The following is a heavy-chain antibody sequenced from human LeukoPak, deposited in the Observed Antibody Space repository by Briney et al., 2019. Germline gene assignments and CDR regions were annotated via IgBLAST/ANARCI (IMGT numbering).Heavy chain of an antibody. CDR1: GGSISSYY. CDR3: ARATGFADY. CDR2: IYYSGST. Sequence: SETLSLTCTVSGGSISSYYWSWIRQPPGKGLEWIGYIYYSGSTNYNPSLKSRVTISVDTSKNQFSLKLSSVTAADTAVYYCARATGFADYWGQGTLVTVSS. J-gene: IGHJ4*02. V-gene: IGHV4-59*08. D-gene: IGHD2-8*02.